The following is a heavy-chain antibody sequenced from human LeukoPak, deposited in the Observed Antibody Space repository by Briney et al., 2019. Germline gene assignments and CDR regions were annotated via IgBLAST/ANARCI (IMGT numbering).Heavy chain of an antibody. CDR3: VKDRWVDY. V-gene: IGHV3-64D*09. CDR1: GFTFSSYA. D-gene: IGHD4-23*01. CDR2: ISSEGGST. Sequence: GGSLRLSCSASGFTFSSYAMHWVRQAPGKGLEYVSSISSEGGSTYYADSVKGRSTISRDNSKNTLYLQMNSLRAEDTALHYCVKDRWVDYWGQGTLVTVSS. J-gene: IGHJ4*02.